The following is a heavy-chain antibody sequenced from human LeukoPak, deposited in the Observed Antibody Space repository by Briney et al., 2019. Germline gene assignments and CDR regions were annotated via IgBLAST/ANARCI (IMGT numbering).Heavy chain of an antibody. V-gene: IGHV3-30*18. D-gene: IGHD6-19*01. CDR1: GFAFSNCG. CDR3: TKDYSSGWYGGIDY. J-gene: IGHJ4*02. CDR2: ITYDGNTK. Sequence: GGSLRLSCAASGFAFSNCGMHWARQAPGKGLEWVAVITYDGNTKYYLDSVKGRFTISRDNSKNTLYLQMSSLRGEDTAVYYCTKDYSSGWYGGIDYWGQGALVTVSS.